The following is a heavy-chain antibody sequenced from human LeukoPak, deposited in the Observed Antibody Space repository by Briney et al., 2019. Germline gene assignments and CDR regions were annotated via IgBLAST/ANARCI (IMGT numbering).Heavy chain of an antibody. CDR1: GYTFTSYY. CDR2: INPSGGST. V-gene: IGHV1-46*01. J-gene: IGHJ4*02. CDR3: ARGGELYDTAAGFDY. D-gene: IGHD6-13*01. Sequence: ASVKVSCKASGYTFTSYYMHWVRQAPGQGLEWMGIINPSGGSTSYAQKFQGRVTMTRDTSTSTVYMELSSLRSEDTAVYYCARGGELYDTAAGFDYWGQGTLVTVSS.